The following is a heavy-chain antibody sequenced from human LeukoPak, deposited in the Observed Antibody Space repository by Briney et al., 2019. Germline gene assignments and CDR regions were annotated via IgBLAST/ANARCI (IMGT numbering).Heavy chain of an antibody. CDR3: ARVSSGGYFHTYYFDY. J-gene: IGHJ4*02. D-gene: IGHD3-22*01. CDR2: IRYSGTT. V-gene: IGHV4-59*01. Sequence: PSETLSLTCTVSGGSISGYYWSWIRQPPGKGLEWIGYIRYSGTTNYNPSLKSRATISVDTSKNQFSLNLISVTAADTAIYYCARVSSGGYFHTYYFDYWGQGTLVTVSS. CDR1: GGSISGYY.